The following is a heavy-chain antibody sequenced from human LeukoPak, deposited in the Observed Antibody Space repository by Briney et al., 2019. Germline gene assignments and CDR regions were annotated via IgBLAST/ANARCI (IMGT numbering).Heavy chain of an antibody. Sequence: GGSLRLSCAASGFTVSSNYMSWVRQAPGKGLEWVAVIWYDGSNKYYADSVKGRFTISRDNSKDTLYLQMNSLRAEDTAVYYCARDKAGDYFDYWGQGTLVTVSS. V-gene: IGHV3-33*08. CDR1: GFTVSSNY. CDR2: IWYDGSNK. CDR3: ARDKAGDYFDY. J-gene: IGHJ4*02. D-gene: IGHD4-17*01.